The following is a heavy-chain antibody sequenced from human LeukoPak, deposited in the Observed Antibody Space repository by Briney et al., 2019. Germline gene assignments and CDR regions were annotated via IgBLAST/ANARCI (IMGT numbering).Heavy chain of an antibody. CDR3: ARFSSPDFWSGYHFQDCYYYCMDV. V-gene: IGHV4-34*01. Sequence: PSETLSLTCAVYGGSISGYYWSWIRQPPGKGLEWIGEINHSGSTNYNPSLKSRVTIPVDTSKNQFSLKLSSVTAADTAVYYCARFSSPDFWSGYHFQDCYYYCMDVWGQGNTVTVS. J-gene: IGHJ6*02. CDR2: INHSGST. CDR1: GGSISGYY. D-gene: IGHD3-3*01.